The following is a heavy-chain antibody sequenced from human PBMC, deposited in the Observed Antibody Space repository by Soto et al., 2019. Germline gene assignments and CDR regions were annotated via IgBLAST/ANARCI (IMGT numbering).Heavy chain of an antibody. J-gene: IGHJ5*02. CDR2: ISGSGGST. D-gene: IGHD5-12*01. V-gene: IGHV3-23*01. CDR1: GFTFSSYA. Sequence: PGGSLRLSCAASGFTFSSYAMSWVRQAPGKGLEWVSAISGSGGSTYYADSVKGRFTISRDNSKNTLYLQMNSLRAEDTAVYYCAKDRYSGYDFLGLGPNWFDPWGQGTLVTVSS. CDR3: AKDRYSGYDFLGLGPNWFDP.